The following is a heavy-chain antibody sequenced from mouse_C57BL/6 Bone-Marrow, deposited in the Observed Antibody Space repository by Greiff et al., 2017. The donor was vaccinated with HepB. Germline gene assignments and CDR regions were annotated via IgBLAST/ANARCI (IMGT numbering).Heavy chain of an antibody. CDR1: GYTFTSYW. CDR2: IYPGSGST. J-gene: IGHJ4*01. CDR3: ARSTTVGYYYAMDY. Sequence: QVQLKESGAELVKPGASVKMSCKASGYTFTSYWITWVKQRPGQGLEWIGDIYPGSGSTNYNEKFKSKATLTVDTSSSTAYMQLSSLTSEDSAVYYCARSTTVGYYYAMDYWGQGTSVTVSS. V-gene: IGHV1-55*01. D-gene: IGHD1-1*01.